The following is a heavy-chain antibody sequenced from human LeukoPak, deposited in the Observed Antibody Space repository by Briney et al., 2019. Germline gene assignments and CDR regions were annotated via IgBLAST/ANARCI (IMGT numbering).Heavy chain of an antibody. CDR2: ISTNSDYI. V-gene: IGHV3-21*01. CDR3: ARGRQWLEPFDY. CDR1: GFTFSTYS. J-gene: IGHJ4*02. D-gene: IGHD6-19*01. Sequence: GGSLRLSCAASGFTFSTYSMNWVRQTPGKGLEWVSCISTNSDYIYYADSVKGRFAISRDNAKNSLYLQMNSLRAEDTAVYYCARGRQWLEPFDYWGQGALVTVSS.